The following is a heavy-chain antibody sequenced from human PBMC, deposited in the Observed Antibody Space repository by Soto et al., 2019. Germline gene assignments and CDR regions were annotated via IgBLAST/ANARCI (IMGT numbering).Heavy chain of an antibody. D-gene: IGHD6-19*01. V-gene: IGHV3-23*01. CDR3: AKAYSSGYSSGWYTGVSANWFDP. Sequence: GGSLRFSCAASGFTFSSYAMSWVRQAPGKGLEWVSAISGSGGSTYYADSVKGRFTISRDNSKNTLYLQMNSLRAEDTAVYYCAKAYSSGYSSGWYTGVSANWFDPWGQGTLVTVSS. CDR1: GFTFSSYA. CDR2: ISGSGGST. J-gene: IGHJ5*02.